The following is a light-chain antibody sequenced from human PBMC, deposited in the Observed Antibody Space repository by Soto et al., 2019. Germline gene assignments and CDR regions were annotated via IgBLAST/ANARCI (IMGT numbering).Light chain of an antibody. J-gene: IGLJ2*01. CDR2: EVN. V-gene: IGLV2-8*01. CDR1: SRDVGGYNY. CDR3: SSYTGTKVL. Sequence: QSALTQPPSASGSLGQSVTISCTGTSRDVGGYNYVSWYQQHPGKAPKLIIYEVNKWPSGVPNRFSGSKSGNTASLTVSGLQAEYEADYYCSSYTGTKVLFGGGTKLTVL.